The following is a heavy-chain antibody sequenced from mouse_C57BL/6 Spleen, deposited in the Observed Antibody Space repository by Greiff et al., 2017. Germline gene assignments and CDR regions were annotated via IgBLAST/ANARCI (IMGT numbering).Heavy chain of an antibody. V-gene: IGHV1-82*01. CDR2: IYRGDGTI. J-gene: IGHJ2*01. Sequence: QVQLEQSGPELVKPGASVKISCKASGYAFSSSWMNWVRQRPGKGLEWIGWIYRGDGTINYTGKWKGKVTLRATKSSSTAYMQLSSLTSEDSAVYFCAIYDGYYGDFAYWGQGTTLTVSS. CDR3: AIYDGYYGDFAY. CDR1: GYAFSSSW. D-gene: IGHD2-3*01.